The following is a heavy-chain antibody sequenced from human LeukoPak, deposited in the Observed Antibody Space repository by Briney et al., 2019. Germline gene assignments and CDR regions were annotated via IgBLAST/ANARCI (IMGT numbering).Heavy chain of an antibody. Sequence: RASVKVSSKASGRTFSNSAISWVRHAPGQGLEWMGRIIPIFVTANSAQKFQGRVTTTTDESTSTAYMELSSLRSEDTAVCYCARVLDSSGYLNWFETWGQGNLVTVSS. CDR1: GRTFSNSA. V-gene: IGHV1-69*05. CDR2: IIPIFVTA. CDR3: ARVLDSSGYLNWFET. D-gene: IGHD3-22*01. J-gene: IGHJ5*02.